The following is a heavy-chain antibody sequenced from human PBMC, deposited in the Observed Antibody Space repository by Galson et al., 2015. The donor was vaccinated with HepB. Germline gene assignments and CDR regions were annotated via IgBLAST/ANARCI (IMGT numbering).Heavy chain of an antibody. Sequence: SVKVSCKASGGTFSSYAISWVRQAPGQGLEWMGGIIPIFGTANYAQKFQGRVTITADKSTSTAYMELSSLRSEDTAVYYCARAIFEVVTPPYGMDVWGQGTTVTVSS. CDR1: GGTFSSYA. CDR2: IIPIFGTA. CDR3: ARAIFEVVTPPYGMDV. V-gene: IGHV1-69*06. J-gene: IGHJ6*02. D-gene: IGHD3-3*01.